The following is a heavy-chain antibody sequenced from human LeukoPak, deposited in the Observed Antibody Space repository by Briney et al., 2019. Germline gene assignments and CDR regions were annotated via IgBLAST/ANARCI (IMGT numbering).Heavy chain of an antibody. D-gene: IGHD1-26*01. V-gene: IGHV3-48*03. Sequence: AGGSLRLSCAASGFTFSSYEMNWVRQAPGKGLEWVSYISSSGSTIYYADSVKGRFTISRDNAKNSLYLQMNSLRAEDTAVYYCARGVVGAAFDYWGQGTLVTVSS. J-gene: IGHJ4*02. CDR1: GFTFSSYE. CDR3: ARGVVGAAFDY. CDR2: ISSSGSTI.